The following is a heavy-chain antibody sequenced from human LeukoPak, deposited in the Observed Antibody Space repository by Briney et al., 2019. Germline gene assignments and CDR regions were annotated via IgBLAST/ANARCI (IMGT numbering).Heavy chain of an antibody. CDR1: GGTFSSYA. D-gene: IGHD3-10*01. J-gene: IGHJ4*02. Sequence: GASVKVSCKASGGTFSSYAISWVRQAPGQGLEWMGGIIPIFGTANYAQKFQGRVTITADKSTSTAYMELSSLRSEDTAVYYCARSSDYYGSGSYCFVYWGQGTLVTVSS. V-gene: IGHV1-69*06. CDR3: ARSSDYYGSGSYCFVY. CDR2: IIPIFGTA.